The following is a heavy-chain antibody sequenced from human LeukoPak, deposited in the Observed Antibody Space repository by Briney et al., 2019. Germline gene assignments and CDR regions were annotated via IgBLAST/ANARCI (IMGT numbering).Heavy chain of an antibody. CDR1: VYTFTSHD. Sequence: ASVKVSCKASVYTFTSHDINWVRQVTGPRVKWRGWMNPNSGNTGYAQKFQGRVTMTRNTSISTAYMELSSLRSEDTAVYYCARPYYYDSSGSPHAFDIWGQGTMVTVSS. J-gene: IGHJ3*02. D-gene: IGHD3-22*01. V-gene: IGHV1-8*02. CDR3: ARPYYYDSSGSPHAFDI. CDR2: MNPNSGNT.